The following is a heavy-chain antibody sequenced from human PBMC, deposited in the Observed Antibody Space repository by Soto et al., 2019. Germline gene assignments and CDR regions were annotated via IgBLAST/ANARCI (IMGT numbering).Heavy chain of an antibody. CDR2: ISGSGGST. J-gene: IGHJ6*02. CDR3: AKAARPQGVYYYGMDV. Sequence: GGSLRLSCAASGFTFSSYAMSWVRQAPGKGLEWVSAISGSGGSTYYADSVKGRFTISRDNSKNTLYLQMNSLRAEDTAAYYCAKAARPQGVYYYGMDVWGQGTTVTVSS. V-gene: IGHV3-23*01. CDR1: GFTFSSYA.